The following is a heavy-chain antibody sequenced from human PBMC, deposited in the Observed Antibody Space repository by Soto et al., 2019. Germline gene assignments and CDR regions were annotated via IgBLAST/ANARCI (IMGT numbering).Heavy chain of an antibody. D-gene: IGHD5-12*01. CDR3: ARGKWDGYDFDY. V-gene: IGHV4-34*01. CDR2: INHSGST. CDR1: GGSFSGYY. Sequence: SETLSLTCAVYGGSFSGYYWSWIRQPPGKGLEWIGEINHSGSTNYNPSLKSRVTISVDTSKNQFSLKLSSVTAADTAVYYCARGKWDGYDFDYWGQGTLVTVSS. J-gene: IGHJ4*02.